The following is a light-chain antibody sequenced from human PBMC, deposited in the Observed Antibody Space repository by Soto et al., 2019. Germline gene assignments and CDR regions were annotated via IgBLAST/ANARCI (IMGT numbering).Light chain of an antibody. Sequence: DIQMTQSPSTLSAFVGDRVNITCRASQSMSSWLAWYQQKPGKAPKLLIYKASTLESGVPSRFSGSGSGTEFTLTISSLHPDDFASYYCQQYDSYWRTFGQGTKVEIK. J-gene: IGKJ1*01. V-gene: IGKV1-5*03. CDR3: QQYDSYWRT. CDR1: QSMSSW. CDR2: KAS.